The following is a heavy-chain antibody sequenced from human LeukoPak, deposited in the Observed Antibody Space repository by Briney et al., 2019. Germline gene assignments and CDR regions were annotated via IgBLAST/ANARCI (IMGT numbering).Heavy chain of an antibody. CDR3: ARGGGEWLVYAFDI. CDR1: GFTYSSYS. V-gene: IGHV3-48*01. D-gene: IGHD6-19*01. CDR2: ISSSSSSI. Sequence: GGSLRLSCAASGFTYSSYSMNWVRQAPGKGLEWVSYISSSSSSIYYADSVKGRLTISRDNSKNALYLQMNSLRAEDTAVYYCARGGGEWLVYAFDIWGQGTMVTVSS. J-gene: IGHJ3*02.